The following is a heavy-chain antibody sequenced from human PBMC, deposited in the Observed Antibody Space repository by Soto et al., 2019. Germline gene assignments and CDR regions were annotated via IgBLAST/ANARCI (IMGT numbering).Heavy chain of an antibody. D-gene: IGHD2-2*01. J-gene: IGHJ3*02. CDR3: ASYQQSYAFDI. CDR2: IYYSGST. Sequence: PSETLSLTCTVSGGSISSGGYYWSWIRQHPGKGLEWIGYIYYSGSTYYNPSLKSRVTISVDTSKNQSSLKLSSVTAADTAVYYCASYQQSYAFDIWGQGTMVTVSS. V-gene: IGHV4-31*03. CDR1: GGSISSGGYY.